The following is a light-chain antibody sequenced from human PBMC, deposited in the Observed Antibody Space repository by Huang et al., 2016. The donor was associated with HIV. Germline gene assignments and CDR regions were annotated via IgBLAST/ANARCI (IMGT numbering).Light chain of an antibody. Sequence: DIQMTPSPSSLSASVADRVTITCRASQGISNSLAWYQQKTGKPPRLLVSGASKFESVVPSRFSGRGSGTDYTLTISSLQPEDFATYYCQQYFSALWTFGQGTKV. CDR2: GAS. J-gene: IGKJ1*01. V-gene: IGKV1-NL1*01. CDR1: QGISNS. CDR3: QQYFSALWT.